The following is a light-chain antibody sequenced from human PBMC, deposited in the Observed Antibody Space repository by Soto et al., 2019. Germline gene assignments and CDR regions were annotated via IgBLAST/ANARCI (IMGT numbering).Light chain of an antibody. J-gene: IGLJ1*01. CDR2: DVS. CDR3: SSYTTSSTYV. V-gene: IGLV2-14*03. CDR1: SSDVGSYNF. Sequence: QSGLTQPASVSGSPGQSITISCTGTSSDVGSYNFVSWYQQHPGKAPKLMIYDVSNRPSGVSNRFSGSKSGNTASLTISGLQAEDEADYSCSSYTTSSTYVFGTGTKVTVL.